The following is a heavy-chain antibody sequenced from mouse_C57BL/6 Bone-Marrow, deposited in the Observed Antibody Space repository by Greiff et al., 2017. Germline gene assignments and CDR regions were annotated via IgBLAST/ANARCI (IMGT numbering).Heavy chain of an antibody. CDR2: IYPRSGNT. V-gene: IGHV1-81*01. J-gene: IGHJ4*01. Sequence: QVQLKESGAELARPGASVKLSCKASGYTFTSYGISWVKQRTGQGLEWIGEIYPRSGNTYYNEKFKGKATLTADKSSSTAYMELRSLTSEDSAVYFCASSDYYGSSYGAMDYWGQGTSGTVSS. CDR3: ASSDYYGSSYGAMDY. D-gene: IGHD1-1*01. CDR1: GYTFTSYG.